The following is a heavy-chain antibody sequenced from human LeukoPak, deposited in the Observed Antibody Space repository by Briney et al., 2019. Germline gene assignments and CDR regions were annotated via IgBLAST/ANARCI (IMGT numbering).Heavy chain of an antibody. CDR2: INPNSGGT. CDR3: ARDLYCSSTSCERLTHDPLDI. D-gene: IGHD2-2*01. V-gene: IGHV1-2*02. J-gene: IGHJ3*02. Sequence: ASVKVSCKASGYTFTGYYMHWVRQAPGQGLEWMGWINPNSGGTNYAQKFQGRVTMTRDTSISTAYMELSRLRSDDTAVYYCARDLYCSSTSCERLTHDPLDIWGQGTMVTVSS. CDR1: GYTFTGYY.